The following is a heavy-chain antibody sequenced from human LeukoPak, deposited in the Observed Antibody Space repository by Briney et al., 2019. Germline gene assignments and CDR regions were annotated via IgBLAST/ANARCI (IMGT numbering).Heavy chain of an antibody. CDR3: ARDRAAGFYFDY. CDR2: ISYDGSNK. D-gene: IGHD6-13*01. J-gene: IGHJ4*02. Sequence: GRSLRLSCAASGFTFSSYGMHWVRQAPGKGLEWVAVISYDGSNKYYADSVKGRFTISRDNSKNTLYLQMNSLRAEDTAVYYCARDRAAGFYFDYWGQGTLVTVSS. CDR1: GFTFSSYG. V-gene: IGHV3-30*03.